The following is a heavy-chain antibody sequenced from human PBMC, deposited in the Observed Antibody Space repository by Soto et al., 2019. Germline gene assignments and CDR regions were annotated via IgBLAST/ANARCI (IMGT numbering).Heavy chain of an antibody. CDR2: INHSEST. V-gene: IGHV4-34*01. J-gene: IGHJ4*02. CDR1: GGSFSGYY. Sequence: PSETLSITCAVYGGSFSGYYWSWIRQPPGKGLESIGEINHSESTNYNPSLKTRLTITKDTSKNQVGLTMTNMDPVDTATYFCAHLNTRGYYFDYWGQGALVTVSS. CDR3: AHLNTRGYYFDY.